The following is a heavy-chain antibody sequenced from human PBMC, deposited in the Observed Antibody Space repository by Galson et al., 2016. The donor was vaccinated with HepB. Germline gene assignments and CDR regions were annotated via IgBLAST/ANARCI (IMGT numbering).Heavy chain of an antibody. J-gene: IGHJ6*02. CDR2: IYHSGST. V-gene: IGHV4-4*02. D-gene: IGHD2/OR15-2a*01. Sequence: SETLSLTCAVSGGSISSSNWWSWVRQPPGKGLEWIGEIYHSGSTNYNPSLKSRATISVDKSRNHFSLKLSSVTAADTAVYYCARSHIIAFYYYYGMDVWGQGTTVTVSS. CDR3: ARSHIIAFYYYYGMDV. CDR1: GGSISSSNW.